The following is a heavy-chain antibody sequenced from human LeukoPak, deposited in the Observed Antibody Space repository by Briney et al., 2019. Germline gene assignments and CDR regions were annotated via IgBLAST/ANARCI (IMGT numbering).Heavy chain of an antibody. CDR2: INWNGGST. V-gene: IGHV3-20*04. J-gene: IGHJ4*02. CDR1: GFTFDDYG. CDR3: AKAVVPVISQHCFDY. D-gene: IGHD3-22*01. Sequence: GGSLRLSCAASGFTFDDYGVSWVRQAPGKGLEWVSGINWNGGSTGYADSVKGRFTISRDNSKNTLYLRMNSLRAEDTAVYYCAKAVVPVISQHCFDYWGQGTLVTVSS.